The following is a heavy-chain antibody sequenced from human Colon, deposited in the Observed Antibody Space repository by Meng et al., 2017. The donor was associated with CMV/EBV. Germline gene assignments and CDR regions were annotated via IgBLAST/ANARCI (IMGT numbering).Heavy chain of an antibody. D-gene: IGHD2-15*01. J-gene: IGHJ4*02. Sequence: GGSLRLSCAAPGFTFSSYAMSWVRQAPGKGLEWVSAISGSGGSTYYADSVKGRFTISRDNSKNTLYLQMNSLRAEDTAVYYCAKDGGGCSGGSCYSDFGVYYFDYWGQGTLVTVSS. CDR2: ISGSGGST. CDR3: AKDGGGCSGGSCYSDFGVYYFDY. CDR1: GFTFSSYA. V-gene: IGHV3-23*01.